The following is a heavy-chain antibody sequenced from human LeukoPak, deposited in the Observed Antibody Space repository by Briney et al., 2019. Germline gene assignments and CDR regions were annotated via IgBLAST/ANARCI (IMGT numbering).Heavy chain of an antibody. CDR1: GGSFSGYY. V-gene: IGHV4-34*01. CDR2: IYHSGST. D-gene: IGHD3-22*01. CDR3: ASEDYYDSSGYFGEYYFDY. Sequence: SGTLSLTCAVYGGSFSGYYWSWIRQPPGKGLEWIGSIYHSGSTYYNPSLKSRVTISVDTSKNQFSLNLSSVTAADTAVYYCASEDYYDSSGYFGEYYFDYWGQGTLVTVSS. J-gene: IGHJ4*02.